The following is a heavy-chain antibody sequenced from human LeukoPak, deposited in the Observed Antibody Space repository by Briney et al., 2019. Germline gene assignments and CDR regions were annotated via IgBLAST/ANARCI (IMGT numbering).Heavy chain of an antibody. J-gene: IGHJ6*02. V-gene: IGHV3-30*18. D-gene: IGHD2-2*01. CDR2: ISYDGSNK. CDR1: GFTFSSYG. Sequence: GSLRLSCAASGFTFSSYGMHWVRQAPGKGLEWVAVISYDGSNKYYADSVKSRFTISRDNSKNTLYLQMNSLRAEDTAVYYCAKDRCSSTSCYLGTPYYHGMDVWGQGTTVTVSS. CDR3: AKDRCSSTSCYLGTPYYHGMDV.